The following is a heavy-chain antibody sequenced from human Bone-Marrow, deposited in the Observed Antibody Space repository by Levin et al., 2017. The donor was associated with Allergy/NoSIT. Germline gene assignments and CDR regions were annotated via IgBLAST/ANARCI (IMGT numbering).Heavy chain of an antibody. CDR3: ARHRSKGAAAGSSYDY. D-gene: IGHD6-13*01. Sequence: SETLSLTCTVSGDSISRSSYFWAWIRQPPGKGLEWIGSIYFSGNTYYNPSLKSRVTISVDKSKNQVSLRLNSMTAADTAVYYCARHRSKGAAAGSSYDYWGQGTLVTVSS. J-gene: IGHJ4*02. CDR2: IYFSGNT. CDR1: GDSISRSSYF. V-gene: IGHV4-39*01.